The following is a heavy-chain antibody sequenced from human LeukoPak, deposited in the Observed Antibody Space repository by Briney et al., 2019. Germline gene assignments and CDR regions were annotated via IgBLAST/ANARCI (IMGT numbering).Heavy chain of an antibody. J-gene: IGHJ4*02. D-gene: IGHD6-19*01. CDR1: GDSINNYY. V-gene: IGHV4-59*01. Sequence: SGTLSLTCTVSGDSINNYYWSWIRQTPGKGLEWVGYIYSSGSTNYNPSLKSRVTISVDTSKNQFSLKLTSMTTADTAVYYCARGFANGWYYFDYWGQGTLVAVSS. CDR2: IYSSGST. CDR3: ARGFANGWYYFDY.